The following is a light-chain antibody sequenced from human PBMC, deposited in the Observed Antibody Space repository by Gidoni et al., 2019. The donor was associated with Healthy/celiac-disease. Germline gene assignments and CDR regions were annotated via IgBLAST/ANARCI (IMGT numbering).Light chain of an antibody. V-gene: IGKV3-20*01. J-gene: IGKJ1*01. CDR1: QSVSSSY. Sequence: EIVFTQSPGTLSLSPGERATLPCRASQSVSSSYLAWYQQKPGQAPRLLIYGASSRATGIPARFSGSGSGTDFTLTISRLEPEDFAVYYCQQYGSSPKTFGQGTKVEIK. CDR3: QQYGSSPKT. CDR2: GAS.